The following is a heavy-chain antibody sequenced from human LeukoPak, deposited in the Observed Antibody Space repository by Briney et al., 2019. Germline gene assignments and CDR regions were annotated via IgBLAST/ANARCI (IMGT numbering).Heavy chain of an antibody. CDR3: ASIAAAGNE. J-gene: IGHJ4*02. D-gene: IGHD6-13*01. CDR2: IYYSGST. CDR1: GGSISSSSYY. V-gene: IGHV4-39*01. Sequence: PSETLSLTCTVSGGSISSSSYYWGWIRQPPGKGLEWIGSIYYSGSTYYNPSLKSRVTISVDTSKNQFSLRMSFVSAADTAVYYCASIAAAGNEWGQGALVIVSS.